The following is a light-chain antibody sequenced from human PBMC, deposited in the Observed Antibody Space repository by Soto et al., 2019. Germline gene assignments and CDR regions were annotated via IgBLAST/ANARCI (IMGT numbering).Light chain of an antibody. J-gene: IGLJ1*01. CDR2: EVS. Sequence: QSVLAQHGSVSGSDGQSLTISCTGTSSDVGGYNYVSWYQQHPGKAPKLMIYEVSNRPSGVSNRFSGSKSGNKASLTNSGLQADDEADYYCSSYTTSSTFYLFGNGTKVTVL. CDR1: SSDVGGYNY. CDR3: SSYTTSSTFYL. V-gene: IGLV2-14*01.